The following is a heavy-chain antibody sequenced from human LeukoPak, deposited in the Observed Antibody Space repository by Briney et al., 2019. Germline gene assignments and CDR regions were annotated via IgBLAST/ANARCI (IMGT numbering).Heavy chain of an antibody. CDR2: INSDGSEA. D-gene: IGHD2-15*01. Sequence: GGSLRLSCAASGFTFSNFWMHWVRQAPGKGLFWLSRINSDGSEAVYADSVKGRFTISRDNAKNTVYLQMNSLRVEDTGIYFCARGIPDYSSLAYWGQGALVTVSS. V-gene: IGHV3-74*01. J-gene: IGHJ4*02. CDR1: GFTFSNFW. CDR3: ARGIPDYSSLAY.